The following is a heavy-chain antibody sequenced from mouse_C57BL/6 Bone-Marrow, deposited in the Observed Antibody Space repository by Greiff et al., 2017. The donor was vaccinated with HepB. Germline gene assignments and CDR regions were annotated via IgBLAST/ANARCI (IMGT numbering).Heavy chain of an antibody. CDR1: GYTFTSYW. J-gene: IGHJ3*01. CDR2: IDPSDSYT. Sequence: QVQLQQPGAELVMPGASVKLSCKASGYTFTSYWMHWVKQRPGQGLEWIGEIDPSDSYTNYNQKFKGKSTLTVDKSSSTAYMQLSSLTSEDSAVYYCARDFSNYAPGFAYWGQGTLVTVSA. CDR3: ARDFSNYAPGFAY. D-gene: IGHD1-1*01. V-gene: IGHV1-69*01.